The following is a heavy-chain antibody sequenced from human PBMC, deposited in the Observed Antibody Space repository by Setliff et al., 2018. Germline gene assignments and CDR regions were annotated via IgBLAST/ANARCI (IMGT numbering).Heavy chain of an antibody. CDR1: GFTFSSHA. D-gene: IGHD1-26*01. Sequence: SLRLSCAASGFTFSSHAMHWVRQAPGKGLEWVAVTSYDGINKYYADSVKGRFTISRDNSKNTVYVQMDSLRADDTAVYYCAKVHPTPYSIYALDIWGQGTMVTVS. CDR2: TSYDGINK. J-gene: IGHJ3*02. CDR3: AKVHPTPYSIYALDI. V-gene: IGHV3-30*07.